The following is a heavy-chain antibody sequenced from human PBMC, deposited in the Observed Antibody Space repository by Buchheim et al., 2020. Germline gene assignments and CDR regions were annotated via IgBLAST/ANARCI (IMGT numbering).Heavy chain of an antibody. D-gene: IGHD4-17*01. Sequence: QVQLQESGPGLVKPSQTLSLTCTVSGVSINTGTFYWSWIRQHPGKGLEWIGYVYYTGRAYSNPSLKSRVSMSVDTSQNHFYLNLASVTAADTAVYYCARDRGAHDFGPIDYWGQGAL. J-gene: IGHJ4*02. CDR2: VYYTGRA. CDR1: GVSINTGTFY. V-gene: IGHV4-31*03. CDR3: ARDRGAHDFGPIDY.